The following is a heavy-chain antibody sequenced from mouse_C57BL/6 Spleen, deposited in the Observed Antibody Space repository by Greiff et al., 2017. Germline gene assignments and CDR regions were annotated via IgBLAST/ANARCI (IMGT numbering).Heavy chain of an antibody. Sequence: EVKLMESGEGLVKPGGSLKLSCAASGFTFSSYAMSWVRQTPEKRLEWVAYISSGGDYIYYADTVKGRFTMSRDNARNTLYLQMSSLKSEDTAMYYCTRGGTDAMDYWGQGTSVTVSS. J-gene: IGHJ4*01. CDR3: TRGGTDAMDY. CDR2: ISSGGDYI. CDR1: GFTFSSYA. D-gene: IGHD2-14*01. V-gene: IGHV5-9-1*02.